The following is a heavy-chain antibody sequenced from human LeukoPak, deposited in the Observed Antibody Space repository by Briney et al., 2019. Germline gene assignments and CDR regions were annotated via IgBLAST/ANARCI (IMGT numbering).Heavy chain of an antibody. D-gene: IGHD3-10*01. CDR3: ARGTAYYYGSGSYSLIDY. V-gene: IGHV1-8*01. J-gene: IGHJ4*02. Sequence: ASEKVSCKAYGYTYTRYDINWVRQAHGQGLEGMGWMNQNSGNTAYAQKLQGRGTMTTNTSISTAYMELSSLRSEDTAVYYCARGTAYYYGSGSYSLIDYWGQGTLVTVSS. CDR1: GYTYTRYD. CDR2: MNQNSGNT.